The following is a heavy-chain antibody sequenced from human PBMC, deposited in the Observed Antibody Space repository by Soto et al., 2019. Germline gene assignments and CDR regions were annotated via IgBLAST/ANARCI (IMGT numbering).Heavy chain of an antibody. J-gene: IGHJ6*02. CDR3: ARGDSTDCSNGVCSFFYNHDMDV. D-gene: IGHD2-8*01. V-gene: IGHV1-2*04. CDR1: GYSFTDYH. CDR2: INPKSGGT. Sequence: VASVKVSCKASGYSFTDYHIHRVRQAPGQGLEWLGRINPKSGGTSTAQKFQGWVTMTTDTSISTASMELTRLTSDDTAIYYCARGDSTDCSNGVCSFFYNHDMDVWGQGTTVTVSS.